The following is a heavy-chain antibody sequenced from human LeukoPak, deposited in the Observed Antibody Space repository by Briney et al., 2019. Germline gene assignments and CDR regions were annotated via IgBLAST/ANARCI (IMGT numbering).Heavy chain of an antibody. CDR1: GGSFSGYY. Sequence: SETLSLTCAVEGGSFSGYYWSWIRQPPGKGLEWIGEINHGGITTYNPSLRSRVSISIDTSKMQFSLKLRAVTAADRAVYYCARHYGPWGQGTLVTVSS. V-gene: IGHV4-34*01. J-gene: IGHJ5*02. CDR3: ARHYGP. CDR2: INHGGIT. D-gene: IGHD3-16*01.